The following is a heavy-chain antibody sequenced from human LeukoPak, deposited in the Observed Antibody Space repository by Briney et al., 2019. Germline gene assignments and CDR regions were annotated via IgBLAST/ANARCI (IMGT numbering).Heavy chain of an antibody. CDR3: AKRGVVIRVILVGFHKEAYYFDS. V-gene: IGHV3-23*01. CDR1: GITLSNYG. D-gene: IGHD3-10*01. CDR2: ISGSGGGT. Sequence: GGPLRLSCAVSGITLSNYGMSWVRQAPGKGLEWVAGISGSGGGTHYADSVKGRFTISRDNPKNTLHLQMNSLRAEDAAVYFCAKRGVVIRVILVGFHKEAYYFDSWGQGALVIVSS. J-gene: IGHJ4*02.